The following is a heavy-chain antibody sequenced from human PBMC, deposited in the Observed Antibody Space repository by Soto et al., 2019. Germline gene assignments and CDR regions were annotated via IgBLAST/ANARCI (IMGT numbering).Heavy chain of an antibody. CDR2: ISAYNGNT. CDR1: GYTFTSYG. CDR3: AREGGYSGYDLYYYCGMDV. Sequence: ASVKVSCKASGYTFTSYGISWVRQAPGQGLEWMGWISAYNGNTNYAQKLQGRVTMTTDTSTSTAYMELRSLRSDDTAVYYCAREGGYSGYDLYYYCGMDVWGQGTTVTVSS. D-gene: IGHD5-12*01. J-gene: IGHJ6*02. V-gene: IGHV1-18*01.